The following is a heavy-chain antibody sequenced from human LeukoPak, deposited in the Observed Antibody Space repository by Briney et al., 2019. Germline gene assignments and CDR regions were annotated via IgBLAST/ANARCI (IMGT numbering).Heavy chain of an antibody. CDR1: GFTFNSYS. CDR3: ARADSQLVRPPFDY. D-gene: IGHD6-13*01. CDR2: ISGSNSYI. V-gene: IGHV3-21*01. J-gene: IGHJ4*02. Sequence: GGSLRLSCAASGFTFNSYSMNWVRQAPGKGLEWVSSISGSNSYIYYADSVKGRFTISRDNAKNSLYLQMNSLRAEDTAVYYCARADSQLVRPPFDYWGQGTLVTVSS.